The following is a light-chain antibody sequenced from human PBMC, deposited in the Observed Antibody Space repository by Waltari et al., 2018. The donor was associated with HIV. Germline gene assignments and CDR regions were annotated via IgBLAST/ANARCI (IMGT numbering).Light chain of an antibody. V-gene: IGLV2-14*01. CDR3: SSISGGTLV. Sequence: QSALTQPASMSGSPGQSITISCIRLDSHTDSFYSVSWYQHHPGKAPNLVIYDASNRPAGISSRFSGSQSGNTAFLTISGLQAEDEADFYCSSISGGTLVFGGGTTVTVL. CDR2: DAS. CDR1: DSHTDSFYS. J-gene: IGLJ1*01.